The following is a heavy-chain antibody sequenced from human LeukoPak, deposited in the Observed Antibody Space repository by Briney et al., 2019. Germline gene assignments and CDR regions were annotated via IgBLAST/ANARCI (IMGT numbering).Heavy chain of an antibody. J-gene: IGHJ4*02. V-gene: IGHV3-9*01. Sequence: GGSLRLSCAASGFTFDDYAMHWVRHAPGKGLEWVSGISWNSGSIGYADSVKGRFTISRDNAKNSLYLQMNSLRAEDTALYYCAKGGTRYSSSPYDYWGQGTLVTVSP. CDR2: ISWNSGSI. CDR1: GFTFDDYA. CDR3: AKGGTRYSSSPYDY. D-gene: IGHD6-13*01.